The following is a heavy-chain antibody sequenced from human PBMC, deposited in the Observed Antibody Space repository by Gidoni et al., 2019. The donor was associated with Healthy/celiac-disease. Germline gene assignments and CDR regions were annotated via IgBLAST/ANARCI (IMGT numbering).Heavy chain of an antibody. Sequence: QVQLQESGPGLVKPSETLSLTCTVPGGSISSYYWSWLRQPAGKGLEWIGRIYTSGSTNYNPSRKSRVTMSVETSKNQFSLKLSSVTAADTAVYYCARVPFYDFWSGYPQNWFDPWGQGTLVTVSS. CDR2: IYTSGST. CDR1: GGSISSYY. CDR3: ARVPFYDFWSGYPQNWFDP. J-gene: IGHJ5*02. D-gene: IGHD3-3*01. V-gene: IGHV4-4*07.